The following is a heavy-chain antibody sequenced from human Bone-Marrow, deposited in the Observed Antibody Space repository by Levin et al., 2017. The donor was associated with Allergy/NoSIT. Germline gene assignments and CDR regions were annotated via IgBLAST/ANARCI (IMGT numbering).Heavy chain of an antibody. Sequence: SQTLSLTCAVSNYSINSAFHWGWIRQPPGKGLEWIGSIDPSGNTYYNPSLKSRVTISMDTSENQFSLRRTSVTAADTAVYYCARTLGYCSSDGCYYYFDSWGQGTLVTVSS. CDR3: ARTLGYCSSDGCYYYFDS. CDR1: NYSINSAFH. V-gene: IGHV4-38-2*01. CDR2: IDPSGNT. J-gene: IGHJ4*02. D-gene: IGHD2-2*01.